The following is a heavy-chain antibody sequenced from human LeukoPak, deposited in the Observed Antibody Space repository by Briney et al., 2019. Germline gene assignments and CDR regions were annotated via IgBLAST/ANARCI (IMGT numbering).Heavy chain of an antibody. V-gene: IGHV4-59*01. CDR3: ARSTVWFGELDAFDI. CDR2: IYYSGST. D-gene: IGHD3-10*01. CDR1: GGSISNYY. J-gene: IGHJ3*02. Sequence: SETLSLTCTVSGGSISNYYWSWIRQPPGKGLEGIGYIYYSGSTNYNPSLKSRVTISVDTSKNQFSLKLSSVTAADTAVYYCARSTVWFGELDAFDIWGQGTMVTVSS.